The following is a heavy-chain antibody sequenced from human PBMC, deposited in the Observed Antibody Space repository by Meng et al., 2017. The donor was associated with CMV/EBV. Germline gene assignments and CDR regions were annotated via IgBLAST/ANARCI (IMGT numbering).Heavy chain of an antibody. CDR2: IYYSGSI. J-gene: IGHJ4*02. D-gene: IGHD1-26*01. V-gene: IGHV4-59*01. Sequence: SETLSLTCTVSGVSISSYYWSWIRQPPGKGLEWIGHIYYSGSINYNPSLKSRVTMSVDTSENQFSLKLSSVTAADTAVYYCASQYSGTYYREFDYWGQGTLVTVSS. CDR1: GVSISSYY. CDR3: ASQYSGTYYREFDY.